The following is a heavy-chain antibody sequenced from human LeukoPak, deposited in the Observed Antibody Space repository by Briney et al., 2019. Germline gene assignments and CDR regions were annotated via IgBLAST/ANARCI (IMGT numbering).Heavy chain of an antibody. D-gene: IGHD3-10*01. CDR3: AKITMVRVINWFDP. V-gene: IGHV3-23*01. CDR2: ISGSGGST. CDR1: GFTFSSYA. Sequence: GGSLRLSCAASGFTFSSYAMSWVRQAPGKGLEWVSAISGSGGSTYYADSVKGRFTISRDNSKNTLYLQMNSLRAEDTAVYCCAKITMVRVINWFDPWGQGTLVTVSS. J-gene: IGHJ5*02.